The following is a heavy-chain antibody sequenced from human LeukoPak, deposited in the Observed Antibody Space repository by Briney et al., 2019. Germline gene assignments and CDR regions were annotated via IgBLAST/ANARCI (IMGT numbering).Heavy chain of an antibody. D-gene: IGHD4-17*01. V-gene: IGHV4-59*01. CDR1: GGSISSYY. CDR2: KYYSGRT. Sequence: PETLSLTCTVSGGSISSYYWSWIRQPPGKGLEWIGYKYYSGRTNYNPSLKSRVTISVDTSKNQFSLKLSSVTAADTAVYYCAKDSLLLGDYTSFDYWGQGTLVTVSS. CDR3: AKDSLLLGDYTSFDY. J-gene: IGHJ4*02.